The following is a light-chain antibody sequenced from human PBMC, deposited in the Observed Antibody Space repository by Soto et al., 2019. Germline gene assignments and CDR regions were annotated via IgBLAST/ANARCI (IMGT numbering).Light chain of an antibody. CDR3: PSYDISLSGYVV. Sequence: QSVLTQPPSVSGAPGQRVTISCTGSSSNIGAGYDVHWYQQLPGTAPKLLIYGNSNRPSGVPDRFSGSKSGTSASLAITGLQAEDEADYYCPSYDISLSGYVVFGGGTKLTVL. CDR2: GNS. V-gene: IGLV1-40*01. CDR1: SSNIGAGYD. J-gene: IGLJ2*01.